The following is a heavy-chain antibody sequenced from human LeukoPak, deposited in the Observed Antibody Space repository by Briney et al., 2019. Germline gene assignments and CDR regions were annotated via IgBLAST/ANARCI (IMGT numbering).Heavy chain of an antibody. Sequence: ASVKVSCKASGYTFTGYYMHWVRQAPGQGLEWMGWINPDSGGTKDAQKFQDRVTMTSDTSISTAYMELSRLRSDDTALYYCARDHLLFRQPPNWFDPWGQGTLVTVSS. CDR2: INPDSGGT. V-gene: IGHV1-2*02. D-gene: IGHD1-14*01. CDR3: ARDHLLFRQPPNWFDP. CDR1: GYTFTGYY. J-gene: IGHJ5*02.